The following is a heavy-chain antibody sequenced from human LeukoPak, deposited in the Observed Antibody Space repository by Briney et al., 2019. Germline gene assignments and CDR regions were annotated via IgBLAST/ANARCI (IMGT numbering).Heavy chain of an antibody. CDR2: IKQDGSEK. V-gene: IGHV3-7*01. J-gene: IGHJ4*02. CDR3: ARGIAVAGYYLDY. Sequence: GGSLRLSCAASGFTFSSYWMSWVRQAPGKGLEGVANIKQDGSEKYYVDSVKGRFTISRDNAKNSLYLQMNSLRAEDTAVYYCARGIAVAGYYLDYWGQGTLVTVSS. D-gene: IGHD6-19*01. CDR1: GFTFSSYW.